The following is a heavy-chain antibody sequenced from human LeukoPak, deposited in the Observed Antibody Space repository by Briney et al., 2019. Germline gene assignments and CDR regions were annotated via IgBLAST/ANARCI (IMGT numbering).Heavy chain of an antibody. Sequence: ASVKVSCKASGYTFTGYYMHWVRQVPGQGLEWMGWINPNSGGTNYAQKFQGRVTMTRDTSISTAYMELSRLRSDDTAVYYCARVRSSSSKPRDYWGQGTLVTVSS. CDR3: ARVRSSSSKPRDY. D-gene: IGHD6-6*01. V-gene: IGHV1-2*02. J-gene: IGHJ4*02. CDR1: GYTFTGYY. CDR2: INPNSGGT.